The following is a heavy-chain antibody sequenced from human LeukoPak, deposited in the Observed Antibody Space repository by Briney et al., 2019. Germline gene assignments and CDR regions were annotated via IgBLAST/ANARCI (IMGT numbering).Heavy chain of an antibody. D-gene: IGHD3-10*01. CDR2: IGGSGSST. V-gene: IGHV3-23*01. CDR3: AKEVPGSFDY. J-gene: IGHJ4*02. CDR1: GFPFSSYA. Sequence: GGSLRLSCAASGFPFSSYAMSWVRQAPGKGLDWVSAIGGSGSSTYYADSVKGRFTISRDNSKNTLYLQMNSLRAEDTAVYYCAKEVPGSFDYWGQGTLVTVSS.